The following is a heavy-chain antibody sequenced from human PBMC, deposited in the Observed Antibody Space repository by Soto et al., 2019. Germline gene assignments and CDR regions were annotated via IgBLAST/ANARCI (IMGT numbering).Heavy chain of an antibody. V-gene: IGHV5-51*01. Sequence: PGESLKISCKGSGYSFTSYWIGWVRQMPGKGLEWMGIIYPGDSDTRYSPSFQGQVTISADKSISTAYLQWSSLKASDTAMYYCARQTIFGVVIIRYAFDIWGQGTMVTVS. CDR1: GYSFTSYW. J-gene: IGHJ3*02. CDR3: ARQTIFGVVIIRYAFDI. D-gene: IGHD3-3*01. CDR2: IYPGDSDT.